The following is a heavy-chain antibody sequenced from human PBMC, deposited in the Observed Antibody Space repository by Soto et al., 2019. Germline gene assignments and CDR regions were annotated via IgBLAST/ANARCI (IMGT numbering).Heavy chain of an antibody. V-gene: IGHV3-30*03. J-gene: IGHJ6*02. D-gene: IGHD2-2*01. Sequence: GGSLRLSCAASGFTFSSDGMHWVRQAPGKGLEWVAVISYDGSNKYYADSVKGRFTISRDNSKNTLYLQMNSLRAEDTAVYYCARTRQPHYSSYAMDFRGPG. CDR3: ARTRQPHYSSYAMDF. CDR2: ISYDGSNK. CDR1: GFTFSSDG.